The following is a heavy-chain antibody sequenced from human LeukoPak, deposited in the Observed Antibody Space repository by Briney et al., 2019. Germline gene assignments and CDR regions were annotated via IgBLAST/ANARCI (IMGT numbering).Heavy chain of an antibody. D-gene: IGHD5-18*01. CDR2: ISYDGSNK. CDR3: ARDNGQLWLGGYFDY. J-gene: IGHJ4*02. V-gene: IGHV3-30-3*01. Sequence: GGSLRLSCAASGSTFSSYAMHWVRQAPGKGLEWVAVISYDGSNKYYADSVKGRFTISRDNSKNTLYLQMNSLRAEDTAVYYCARDNGQLWLGGYFDYWGQGTLVTVSS. CDR1: GSTFSSYA.